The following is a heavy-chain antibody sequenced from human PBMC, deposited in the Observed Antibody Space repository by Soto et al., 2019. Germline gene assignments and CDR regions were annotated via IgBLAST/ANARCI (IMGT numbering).Heavy chain of an antibody. D-gene: IGHD6-19*01. CDR3: ARDVTTSGRHPPEST. J-gene: IGHJ5*02. V-gene: IGHV4-61*01. CDR2: IFYSGST. CDR1: GDSVSSSNYY. Sequence: QVQLQESGPGLVRPSETLSLTCTVSGDSVSSSNYYLSWIRQSPVKGLEWIGYIFYSGSTNYNPSLKSRVTISVDTSKNQFSLKLKSVTAADTAVYYCARDVTTSGRHPPESTWGQGTLVTVS.